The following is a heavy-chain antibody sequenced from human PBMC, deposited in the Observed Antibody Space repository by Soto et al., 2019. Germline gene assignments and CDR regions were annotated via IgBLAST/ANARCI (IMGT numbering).Heavy chain of an antibody. CDR3: AKDRQFRSYYESAGHYND. CDR2: ISGRGGVT. Sequence: EVQSLESGGGLVQPGGSLRLTCVGSGFTFRNQDMRWVSQAPGKGLERVSGISGRGGVTYYADSVKGRFTISRDNSKNTMYLQMNNLRANDTAVYYCAKDRQFRSYYESAGHYNDWGQGTLVTVSS. CDR1: GFTFRNQD. J-gene: IGHJ4*02. V-gene: IGHV3-23*01. D-gene: IGHD3-22*01.